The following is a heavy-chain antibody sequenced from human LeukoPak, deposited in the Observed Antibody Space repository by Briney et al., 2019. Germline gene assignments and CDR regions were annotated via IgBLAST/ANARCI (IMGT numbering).Heavy chain of an antibody. CDR2: INPNSGGT. CDR1: GYTFSGYY. D-gene: IGHD2-2*01. Sequence: EASVKVSCKASGYTFSGYYMHWVRQAPGQGLEWMGWINPNSGGTNYAQKFQGRVTMTRDTSISTAYMELSRLRSDDTAVYYCARIFCSSRSCYFFDYWGQGTLVTVSS. CDR3: ARIFCSSRSCYFFDY. J-gene: IGHJ4*02. V-gene: IGHV1-2*02.